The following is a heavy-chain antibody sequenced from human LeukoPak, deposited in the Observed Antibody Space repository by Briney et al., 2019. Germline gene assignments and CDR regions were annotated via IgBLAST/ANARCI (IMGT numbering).Heavy chain of an antibody. J-gene: IGHJ4*02. V-gene: IGHV3-53*01. CDR2: IYSGGET. Sequence: GGSLRLSCAASGFTVSSNYMSWVRQAPGQGLEWVSIIYSGGETYYADSVKGRFTISRDNSKNTLHLQVNSLRADDTAVYYCARDECSLTGFYKSSCSDSWGQGTRVTVSS. CDR3: ARDECSLTGFYKSSCSDS. D-gene: IGHD3-9*01. CDR1: GFTVSSNY.